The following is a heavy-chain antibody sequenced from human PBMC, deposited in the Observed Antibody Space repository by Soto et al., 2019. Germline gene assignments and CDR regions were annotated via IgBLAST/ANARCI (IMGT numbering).Heavy chain of an antibody. Sequence: QVQLVQSGAEVKKPGASVTVSCKTSGYTFSNYGINWVRQAPGQGLEWMVWISGYNCNTNYAQTVPGRIPMTTDTPTGQVYMDLGSLTSDDTAIYYCSRFIMVGGWFDPNSYPGMDVWGHGTTVTVSS. CDR2: ISGYNCNT. CDR1: GYTFSNYG. D-gene: IGHD6-19*01. J-gene: IGHJ6*02. V-gene: IGHV1-18*01. CDR3: SRFIMVGGWFDPNSYPGMDV.